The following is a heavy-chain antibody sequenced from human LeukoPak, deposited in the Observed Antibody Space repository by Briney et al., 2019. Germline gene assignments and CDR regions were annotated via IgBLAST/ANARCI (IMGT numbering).Heavy chain of an antibody. CDR3: ARGKPGDY. J-gene: IGHJ4*02. Sequence: ASVKVSCKASGYTFTSYGISWVRQAPGQGLEWMGWINPNSGGTHYAQKFQGRVTMTRDTSISTAYMELSRLRSDDTAVYYCARGKPGDYWGQGTLVTVSS. D-gene: IGHD7-27*01. CDR2: INPNSGGT. CDR1: GYTFTSYG. V-gene: IGHV1-2*02.